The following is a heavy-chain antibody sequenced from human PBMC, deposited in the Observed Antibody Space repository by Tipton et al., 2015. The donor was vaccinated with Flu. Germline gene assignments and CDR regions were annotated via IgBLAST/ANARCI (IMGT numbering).Heavy chain of an antibody. J-gene: IGHJ4*02. D-gene: IGHD3-16*02. V-gene: IGHV4-39*01. Sequence: LRLSCGVSGDSIRSSNYYWGWIRQPPGKGLEWIGNTFRSGNTYLNPSLKSRVTISVDTSKNQFSLKLSSVTAADTAVYYCTRHNTNGGIVVADFDSWDQGTLVTVSS. CDR2: TFRSGNT. CDR3: TRHNTNGGIVVADFDS. CDR1: GDSIRSSNYY.